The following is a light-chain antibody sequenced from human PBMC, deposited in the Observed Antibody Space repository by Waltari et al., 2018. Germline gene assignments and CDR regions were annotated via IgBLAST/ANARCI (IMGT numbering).Light chain of an antibody. CDR2: LGS. J-gene: IGKJ2*01. Sequence: DIVMTQSPLALPVTPGEPASISFRSSQSPLHSNGDNYLEWYLQKPGQSPQLLIYLGSNRASGVPDRFSGSGSGTDFTLKISRVEAEDVGVYYCMQALQTPPTFGQGTKLEIK. CDR1: QSPLHSNGDNY. CDR3: MQALQTPPT. V-gene: IGKV2-28*01.